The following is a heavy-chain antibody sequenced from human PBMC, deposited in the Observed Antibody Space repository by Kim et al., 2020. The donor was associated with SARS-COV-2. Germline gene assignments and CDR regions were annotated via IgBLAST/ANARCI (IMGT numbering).Heavy chain of an antibody. D-gene: IGHD3-22*01. V-gene: IGHV3-49*04. Sequence: GGSLRLSCTASGFTFGDYAMSWVRQAPGKGLEWVGFIRSKAYGGTTEYAASVKGRFTISRDDSKSIAYLQMNSLKTEDTAVYYCTRDFNMIVVGNEYDWGQGTLVTVSS. CDR1: GFTFGDYA. CDR3: TRDFNMIVVGNEYD. J-gene: IGHJ4*02. CDR2: IRSKAYGGTT.